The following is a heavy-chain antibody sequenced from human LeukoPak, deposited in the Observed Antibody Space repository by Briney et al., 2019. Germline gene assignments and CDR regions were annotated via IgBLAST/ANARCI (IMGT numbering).Heavy chain of an antibody. D-gene: IGHD5-18*01. CDR1: GFTFSSYA. CDR3: VREARGYHYTYFDY. J-gene: IGHJ4*02. CDR2: ISGSGGST. Sequence: GGSLRLSCAASGFTFSSYAMSWVRQAPGKGLEWVSAISGSGGSTYYADSVEGRFTISRDNSKNTLYLQMNSLRAGDTAVYYCVREARGYHYTYFDYWGQGTLVTVSS. V-gene: IGHV3-23*01.